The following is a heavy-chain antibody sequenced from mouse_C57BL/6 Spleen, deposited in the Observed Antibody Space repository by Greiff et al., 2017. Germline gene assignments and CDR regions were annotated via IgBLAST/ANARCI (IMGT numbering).Heavy chain of an antibody. CDR3: ARRGYDYDGGYVDV. Sequence: QVQLQQPGAELVRPGSSVKLSCKASGYTFTSYWMHWVKQRPIQGLEWIGNIDPSDSETHYNQKFKDKATLTVDKSSSTAYMQLSSLTSEDSAVYYCARRGYDYDGGYVDVWGTGTTVTVSS. V-gene: IGHV1-52*01. CDR2: IDPSDSET. J-gene: IGHJ1*03. CDR1: GYTFTSYW. D-gene: IGHD2-4*01.